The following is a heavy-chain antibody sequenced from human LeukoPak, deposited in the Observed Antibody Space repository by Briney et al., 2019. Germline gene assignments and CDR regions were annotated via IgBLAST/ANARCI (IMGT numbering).Heavy chain of an antibody. CDR3: AKDVHSYFDY. CDR1: GFTFSSYS. J-gene: IGHJ4*02. D-gene: IGHD1-26*01. Sequence: GGSLRLSCAASGFTFSSYSMNWVRQAPGKGLEWVSSISSSSSYIYYADSVKGRFTISRDNAKNTLYLQMNSLRAEDTAVYYCAKDVHSYFDYWGQGTLVTVSS. CDR2: ISSSSSYI. V-gene: IGHV3-21*01.